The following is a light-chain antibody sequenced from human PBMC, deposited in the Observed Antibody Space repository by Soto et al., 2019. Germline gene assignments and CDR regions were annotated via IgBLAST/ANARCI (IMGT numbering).Light chain of an antibody. CDR2: VGS. J-gene: IGKJ3*01. CDR1: QSLLHSNGYNY. Sequence: IVMTQSPLSLPVTPGEPASISCRSSQSLLHSNGYNYLDWYLQRPGQSPQLLIFVGSSRASGGTDRFCGGVSGTHFTLKISSVAAEDVGIFYCMQALQTPPIFGPGTEVHIK. CDR3: MQALQTPPI. V-gene: IGKV2-28*01.